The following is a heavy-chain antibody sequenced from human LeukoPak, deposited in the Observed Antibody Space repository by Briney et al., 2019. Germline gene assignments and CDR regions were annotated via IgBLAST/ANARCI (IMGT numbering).Heavy chain of an antibody. CDR2: ISGSGGST. J-gene: IGHJ4*02. D-gene: IGHD6-13*01. CDR3: AKLVRGGSWYIFDY. Sequence: GGSLRLSCAASGFTFSSYAMSWVRQAPGKGLEWVSAISGSGGSTYYADSVKGQFTISRDNSKNTLYLQMNSLRAEDTAVYYCAKLVRGGSWYIFDYWGQGTLVTVSS. V-gene: IGHV3-23*01. CDR1: GFTFSSYA.